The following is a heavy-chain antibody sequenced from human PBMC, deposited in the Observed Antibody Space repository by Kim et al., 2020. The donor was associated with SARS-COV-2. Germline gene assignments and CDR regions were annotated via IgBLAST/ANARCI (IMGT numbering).Heavy chain of an antibody. J-gene: IGHJ5*02. CDR2: IYYSGST. D-gene: IGHD3-16*01. V-gene: IGHV4-59*01. CDR1: GGSISSYY. CDR3: ARVWAGASFDP. Sequence: SQTLSLSCTVSGGSISSYYWSWIRQPPGKGLEWIGYIYYSGSTNYNPSLKSRVTISVDTSKNQFSLKLSSVTAADTAVYYCARVWAGASFDPWGQGTLVTVSS.